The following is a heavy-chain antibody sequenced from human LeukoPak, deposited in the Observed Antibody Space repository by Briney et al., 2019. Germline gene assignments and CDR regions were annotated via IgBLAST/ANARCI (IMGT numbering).Heavy chain of an antibody. V-gene: IGHV3-23*01. J-gene: IGHJ1*01. CDR3: AKNSDYYPIFQH. CDR1: GFTFSSYA. Sequence: GGSLRLSCAASGFTFSSYAMSWVRQAPGKGLEWVSAISGSGGSTYYADSVTGRFTISRDNSKNTLYLQMNSLRAEDTAVYYCAKNSDYYPIFQHWGQGTLVTVSS. D-gene: IGHD1-26*01. CDR2: ISGSGGST.